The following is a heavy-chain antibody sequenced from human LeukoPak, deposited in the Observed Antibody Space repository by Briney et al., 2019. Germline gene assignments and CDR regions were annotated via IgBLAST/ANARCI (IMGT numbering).Heavy chain of an antibody. V-gene: IGHV1-69*06. CDR2: IIPIFGTA. J-gene: IGHJ4*02. CDR1: GGTFSSYA. Sequence: ASVKVPCKASGGTFSSYAISWVRQAPGQGLEWMGGIIPIFGTANYAQKFQGRVTITADKSTSTAYMELSSLRSEDTAVYYCARDDGYNWNYGRFDYWGQGTLVTVSS. D-gene: IGHD1-7*01. CDR3: ARDDGYNWNYGRFDY.